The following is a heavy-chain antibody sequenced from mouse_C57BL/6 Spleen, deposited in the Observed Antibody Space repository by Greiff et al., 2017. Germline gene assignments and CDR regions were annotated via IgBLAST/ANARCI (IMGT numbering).Heavy chain of an antibody. CDR2: IDPETGGT. D-gene: IGHD2-4*01. Sequence: QVQLQQSGAELVRPGASVTLSCKASGYTFTDYEMHWVKQTPVHGLEWIGAIDPETGGTAYNQKFKGKAILTAEKSSSTAYMELRSLTSEDSAVYYCTRDYDYDGGYAMDYWGQGTSVTVSS. CDR3: TRDYDYDGGYAMDY. CDR1: GYTFTDYE. V-gene: IGHV1-15*01. J-gene: IGHJ4*01.